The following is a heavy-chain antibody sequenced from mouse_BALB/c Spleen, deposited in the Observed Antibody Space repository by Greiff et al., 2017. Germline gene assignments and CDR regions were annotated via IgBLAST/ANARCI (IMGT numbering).Heavy chain of an antibody. CDR3: ARVGGGPYGYYAMDY. CDR2: IDPVNGGT. CDR1: GYSFTSYY. J-gene: IGHJ4*01. D-gene: IGHD1-1*02. V-gene: IGHV1S135*01. Sequence: VQLQQSGPELVKPGASVKISCKASGYSFTSYYMHWVKQSHGKSLEWIGYIDPVNGGTNYNQKFKGKATLTVDKSSSTAYMHLSSLTSEASAVYDCARVGGGPYGYYAMDYWGQGTSVTVSS.